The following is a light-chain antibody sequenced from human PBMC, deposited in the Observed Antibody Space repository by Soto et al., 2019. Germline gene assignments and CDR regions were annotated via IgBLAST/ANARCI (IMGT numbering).Light chain of an antibody. J-gene: IGLJ1*01. CDR1: SSDVGSSNL. CDR2: EAT. Sequence: QSALTQPASLSGSPGQSITISCTGTSSDVGSSNLVSWYLQYPGKAPNLMIYEATKRPSGVSNRFSGSKSGNTASLTISGLQAEDEADYYCCSYVGRRYVFGTGTKVTVL. CDR3: CSYVGRRYV. V-gene: IGLV2-23*01.